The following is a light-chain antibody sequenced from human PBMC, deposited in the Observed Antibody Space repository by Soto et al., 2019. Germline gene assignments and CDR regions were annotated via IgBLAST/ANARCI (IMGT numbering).Light chain of an antibody. CDR3: QQYQSDTWT. J-gene: IGKJ1*01. Sequence: DVQITQSPSTVSSSVGDRVGLTCLSSQNIERWQAWYQQKPGKAPKLLLYDVSTLERGVPSRFSGSGSATEFTLAISDLQLDDFATYYCQQYQSDTWTFGQGTKVDIK. V-gene: IGKV1-5*01. CDR2: DVS. CDR1: QNIERW.